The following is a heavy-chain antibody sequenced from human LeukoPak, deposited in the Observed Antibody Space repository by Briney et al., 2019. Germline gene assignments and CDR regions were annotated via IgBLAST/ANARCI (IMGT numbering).Heavy chain of an antibody. CDR3: ARERSYYDILTGYIQDAFDI. CDR2: IYYSGST. CDR1: GGSISSSSCY. Sequence: SETLSLTCTVSGGSISSSSCYWGWIRQPPGKGLEWIGSIYYSGSTYYNPSLKSRVTISVDTSKNQFSLKLSSVTAADTAEYYCARERSYYDILTGYIQDAFDIWGQGTMVTVSS. D-gene: IGHD3-9*01. V-gene: IGHV4-39*07. J-gene: IGHJ3*02.